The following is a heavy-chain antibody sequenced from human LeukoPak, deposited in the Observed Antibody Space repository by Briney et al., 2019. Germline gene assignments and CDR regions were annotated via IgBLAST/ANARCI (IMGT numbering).Heavy chain of an antibody. CDR1: GYTFTSYG. Sequence: ASVKVSCKASGYTFTSYGITWVRQAPGQWLEWMGWISGYNNNANYAQKFQGRVTMTTDTSTRKAYMELRGLRSDDTAVYYCARVGRYSSTWPPEGDDAFDIWGQGTMVTVSS. CDR3: ARVGRYSSTWPPEGDDAFDI. V-gene: IGHV1-18*01. D-gene: IGHD2-2*01. CDR2: ISGYNNNA. J-gene: IGHJ3*02.